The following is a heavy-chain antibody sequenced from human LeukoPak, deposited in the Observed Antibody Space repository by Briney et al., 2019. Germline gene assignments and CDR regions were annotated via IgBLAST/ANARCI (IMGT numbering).Heavy chain of an antibody. CDR3: ARAGPYYDILTGYSLFDY. CDR2: IYHSGST. Sequence: SETLSLTCTVSGYSISSGYYWGWIRQPPGKGLEWIGSIYHSGSTYYNPSLKSRVTISVGTSKNQFSLKLSSVTAADTAVYYCARAGPYYDILTGYSLFDYWGQGTLVTVSS. J-gene: IGHJ4*02. CDR1: GYSISSGYY. V-gene: IGHV4-38-2*02. D-gene: IGHD3-9*01.